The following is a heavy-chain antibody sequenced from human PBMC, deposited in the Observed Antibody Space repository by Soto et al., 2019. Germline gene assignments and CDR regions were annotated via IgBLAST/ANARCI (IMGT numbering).Heavy chain of an antibody. CDR3: TTGVDIVAVINANILY. CDR1: GFTFSNAW. J-gene: IGHJ4*02. CDR2: IKSKTDGGTT. V-gene: IGHV3-15*01. D-gene: IGHD2-15*01. Sequence: GGSLRLSCAASGFTFSNAWMSWVRQAPGKGLEWVGRIKSKTDGGTTDYAAPVKGRFTISRDDSKNTLYLQMNSLKTEDTAVYYCTTGVDIVAVINANILYWRQGTLDLVSS.